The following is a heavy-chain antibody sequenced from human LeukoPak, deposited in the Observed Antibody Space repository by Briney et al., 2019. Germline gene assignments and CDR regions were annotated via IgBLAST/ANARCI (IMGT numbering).Heavy chain of an antibody. J-gene: IGHJ3*02. Sequence: ASVKLSCKASRHIFTNYDINWVRQAPGQGLEWMGWISAYNGNTNYAQKLQGRVTMTTDTSTSTAYMELRSLRSDDTAVYYCAREGYYDSSQRRVYAFDIWGQGTMVTVSS. D-gene: IGHD3-22*01. V-gene: IGHV1-18*01. CDR1: RHIFTNYD. CDR3: AREGYYDSSQRRVYAFDI. CDR2: ISAYNGNT.